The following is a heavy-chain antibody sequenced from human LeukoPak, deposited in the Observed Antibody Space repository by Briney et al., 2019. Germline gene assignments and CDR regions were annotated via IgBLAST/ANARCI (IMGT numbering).Heavy chain of an antibody. J-gene: IGHJ4*02. Sequence: PGGSLRLSCAASGFIVSSNYTTWVRQAPGEGLEWVSVIYSGGDTYYADSVKGRFTISRDNSKNTVYLQMNSLRAEDTAVYYCVRETLAGLDYWGQGTLVTVSS. V-gene: IGHV3-53*01. D-gene: IGHD6-19*01. CDR2: IYSGGDT. CDR3: VRETLAGLDY. CDR1: GFIVSSNY.